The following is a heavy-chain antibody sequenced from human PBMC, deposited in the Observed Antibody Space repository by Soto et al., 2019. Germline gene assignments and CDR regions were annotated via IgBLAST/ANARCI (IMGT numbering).Heavy chain of an antibody. J-gene: IGHJ5*02. CDR2: INAGNGNT. D-gene: IGHD2-2*01. CDR3: AYGYCSSTSCYRGVYNWFDP. Sequence: QVQLVQSGAEVKKPGASVKVSYKASGYTFTSYAMHWVRQAPGQRLEWMGWINAGNGNTKYSQKFQGRVTITRDTSASTAYMELSSLRSEDTAVYYCAYGYCSSTSCYRGVYNWFDPWGQGTLVTVSS. CDR1: GYTFTSYA. V-gene: IGHV1-3*01.